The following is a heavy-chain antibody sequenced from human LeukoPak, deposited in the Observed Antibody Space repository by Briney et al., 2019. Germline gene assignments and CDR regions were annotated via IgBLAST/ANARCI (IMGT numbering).Heavy chain of an antibody. CDR1: GFTFSSYS. V-gene: IGHV3-21*01. CDR3: ARANGDYRPHFGY. CDR2: ISSSSSYI. Sequence: PGGSLRLSCAASGFTFSSYSMNWVRQAPGKGLEWVSSISSSSSYIYYADSVKGRFTISRGNAKNSLYLQMNSLRAEDTAVYYCARANGDYRPHFGYWGQGTLVTVSS. D-gene: IGHD4-17*01. J-gene: IGHJ4*02.